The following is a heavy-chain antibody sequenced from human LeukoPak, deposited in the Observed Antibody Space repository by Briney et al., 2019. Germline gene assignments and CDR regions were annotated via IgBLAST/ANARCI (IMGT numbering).Heavy chain of an antibody. V-gene: IGHV3-23*01. J-gene: IGHJ4*02. CDR1: GFIFNNYG. CDR2: ISGSGGST. Sequence: GGSLRLSCAASGFIFNNYGMSWGRQAPGKGLQWVSSISGSGGSTYYADSVKGRFSISRDNSKDTLYLKMNSLKTEDTAVYYCTTPYYYDSSGYYSRFDYWGQGTLVTVSS. CDR3: TTPYYYDSSGYYSRFDY. D-gene: IGHD3-22*01.